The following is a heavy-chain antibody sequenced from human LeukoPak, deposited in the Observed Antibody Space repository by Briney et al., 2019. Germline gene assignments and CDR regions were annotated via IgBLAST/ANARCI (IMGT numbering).Heavy chain of an antibody. Sequence: PSETLSLTCAVSGYSTSSGYYWGWIRQPPGKGLEWIGSIYHSGSTYYNPSLKSRVTISVDTSKNQFSLKLSSVTAADTAVYYCAGTGYSSGWFGGDWFDPWGQGTLVTVSS. J-gene: IGHJ5*02. CDR1: GYSTSSGYY. CDR3: AGTGYSSGWFGGDWFDP. D-gene: IGHD6-19*01. V-gene: IGHV4-38-2*01. CDR2: IYHSGST.